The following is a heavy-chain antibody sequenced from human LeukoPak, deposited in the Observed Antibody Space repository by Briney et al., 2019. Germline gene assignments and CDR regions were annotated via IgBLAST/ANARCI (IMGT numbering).Heavy chain of an antibody. CDR2: IIPIFGTA. Sequence: SVKVSCKASGGTFSSYAISWVRQAPGQGLEWVGGIIPIFGTANYAQKLQGRVTMTTDTSTSTAYMELRSLRSDDTAVYYCAREYDSSGYSAFDIWGQGTMVTVSS. J-gene: IGHJ3*02. V-gene: IGHV1-69*05. D-gene: IGHD3-22*01. CDR3: AREYDSSGYSAFDI. CDR1: GGTFSSYA.